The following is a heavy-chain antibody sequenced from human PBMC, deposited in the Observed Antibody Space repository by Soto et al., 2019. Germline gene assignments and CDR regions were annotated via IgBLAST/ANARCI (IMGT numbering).Heavy chain of an antibody. J-gene: IGHJ6*02. CDR2: INSDGSST. CDR3: ARVASSSWYRYYYYYYGMDV. D-gene: IGHD6-13*01. Sequence: EVQLVESGGGLVQPGGSLRLSCAASGFTFSSYWMHWVRQAPGKGLVWVSRINSDGSSTSYADSVKGRFTISRDNAKNTLHLQMNSLRAEDTAVYYCARVASSSWYRYYYYYYGMDVWGQGTTVTVSS. CDR1: GFTFSSYW. V-gene: IGHV3-74*01.